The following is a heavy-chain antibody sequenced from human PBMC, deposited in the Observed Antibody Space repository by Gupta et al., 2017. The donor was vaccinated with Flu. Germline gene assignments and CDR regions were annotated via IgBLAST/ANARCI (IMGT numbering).Heavy chain of an antibody. D-gene: IGHD6-13*01. J-gene: IGHJ3*02. V-gene: IGHV3-49*04. Sequence: EVQLVESGGGLVQPGRSLRLSCTASGFTFGDYAMSWVRQAPGKGLEWVGFIRSKAYGGTTEYAAAVKGRFTISRDDSKSIAYLQMNSLKTEDTAVYYCTRGGSSWYDAFDIWGQGTMVTVSS. CDR2: IRSKAYGGTT. CDR3: TRGGSSWYDAFDI. CDR1: GFTFGDYA.